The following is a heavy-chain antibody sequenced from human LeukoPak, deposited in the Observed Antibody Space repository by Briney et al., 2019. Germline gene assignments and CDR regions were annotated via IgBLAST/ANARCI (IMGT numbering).Heavy chain of an antibody. J-gene: IGHJ6*03. V-gene: IGHV3-66*01. CDR1: GFTVSSTY. D-gene: IGHD4-11*01. CDR3: ARDRTGQQLISRKDYYYMDV. Sequence: GGSLILSCAASGFTVSSTYMTWVRQAPGKGLEWCSIIYIDGTTNYADSVKGRFSISRDNAKNTVYLQMNCLRAEDTAVYYCARDRTGQQLISRKDYYYMDVWGKGTTVTISS. CDR2: IYIDGTT.